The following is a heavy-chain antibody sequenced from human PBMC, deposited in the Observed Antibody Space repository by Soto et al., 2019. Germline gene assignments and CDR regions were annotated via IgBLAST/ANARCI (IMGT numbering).Heavy chain of an antibody. J-gene: IGHJ5*02. CDR1: GGSFSGYY. CDR2: INHSGST. CDR3: ARGPRVLRYLGAWFDP. V-gene: IGHV4-34*01. D-gene: IGHD3-9*01. Sequence: SETLSLTCAVYGGSFSGYYWSWIRQPPGKGLEWIGEINHSGSTNYNPSLKSRVTISVDTSKNQFSLKLSSVTAADTAVYYCARGPRVLRYLGAWFDPWGQGTLVTVSS.